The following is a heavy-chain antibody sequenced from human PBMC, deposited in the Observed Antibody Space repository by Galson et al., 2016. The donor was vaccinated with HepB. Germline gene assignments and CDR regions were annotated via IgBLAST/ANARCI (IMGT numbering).Heavy chain of an antibody. CDR2: ISSSSSTI. D-gene: IGHD6-6*01. CDR3: ARDVRDNVAAHDAMDV. V-gene: IGHV3-48*01. J-gene: IGHJ6*02. CDR1: GFTFSIYS. Sequence: SLRLSCAASGFTFSIYSMNWVRQAPGTGLEWVSYISSSSSTIYYADSVKGRFTISRDNAKNSLYLQMSSLRAEDTAVYYCARDVRDNVAAHDAMDVWGQGTTVTV.